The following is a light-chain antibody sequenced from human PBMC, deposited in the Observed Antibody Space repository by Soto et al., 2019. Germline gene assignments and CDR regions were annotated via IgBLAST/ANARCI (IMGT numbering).Light chain of an antibody. V-gene: IGKV3-11*01. CDR3: QQRSDSPPLT. J-gene: IGKJ4*01. CDR1: QSVSSY. CDR2: EAS. Sequence: EIVLTQSPATLSLSPGERATLSCRASQSVSSYLAWYQQKPGQAPRLLIYEASNRATGIPARFSGFGSGTDFTLTISSLEPEDFAVYYCQQRSDSPPLTFGGGTKVEIK.